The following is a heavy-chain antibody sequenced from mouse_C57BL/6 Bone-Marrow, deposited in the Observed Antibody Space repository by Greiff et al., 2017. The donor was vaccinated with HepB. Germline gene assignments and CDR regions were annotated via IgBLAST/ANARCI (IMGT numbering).Heavy chain of an antibody. CDR3: ARHVITTVVGTFDY. CDR2: INSDGGST. Sequence: EVKVVESGGGLVQPGESLKLSCESNEYEFPSHDMSWVRKTPEKRLELVAAINSDGGSTYYPDTMERRFIISRDNTKKTLYLQMSSLRSEDTALYYCARHVITTVVGTFDYWGQGTTLTVSS. J-gene: IGHJ2*01. CDR1: EYEFPSHD. V-gene: IGHV5-2*01. D-gene: IGHD1-1*01.